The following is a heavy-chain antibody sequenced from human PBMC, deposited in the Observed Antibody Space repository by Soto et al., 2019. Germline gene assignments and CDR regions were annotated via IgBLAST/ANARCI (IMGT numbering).Heavy chain of an antibody. CDR2: IYYCGRT. Sequence: QVQLQESGPGLVKPAETLSLTCTVSGGSISSYYWSWIRQPPGKGLVWIGYIYYCGRTNYNTSLKSRVTISVDKSKNQFSLKLSSVTAADTAVYYCAREGRYCSGGSCYLGAFDIWGQGTMVTVAS. D-gene: IGHD2-15*01. CDR1: GGSISSYY. CDR3: AREGRYCSGGSCYLGAFDI. V-gene: IGHV4-59*01. J-gene: IGHJ3*02.